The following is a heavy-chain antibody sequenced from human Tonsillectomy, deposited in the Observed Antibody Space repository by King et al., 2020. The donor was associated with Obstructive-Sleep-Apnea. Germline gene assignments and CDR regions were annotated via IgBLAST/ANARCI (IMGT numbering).Heavy chain of an antibody. CDR2: IKSKTDGGTT. CDR1: GFTFSNAW. D-gene: IGHD5-12*01. J-gene: IGHJ6*02. V-gene: IGHV3-15*01. Sequence: EQLVESGGGLVKPGGSLRLSCAASGFTFSNAWMSWVRQAPGKGLEWVGRIKSKTDGGTTDYAAPVKGRFTISRDDSKNTLYLQMNSLKTEDTAVYYCTTEGRVATIRWYYYYGMDVWGQGTTVTVSS. CDR3: TTEGRVATIRWYYYYGMDV.